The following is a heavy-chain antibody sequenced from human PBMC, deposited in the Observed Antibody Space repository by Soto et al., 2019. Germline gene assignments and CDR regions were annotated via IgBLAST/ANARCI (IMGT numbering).Heavy chain of an antibody. CDR1: GGSISSGDYY. J-gene: IGHJ4*02. V-gene: IGHV4-30-4*01. CDR2: IYYSGST. Sequence: SETLSLTCTVSGGSISSGDYYWSWIRQPPGKGLEWIGYIYYSGSTYYNPSLKSRVTISVDTSKNQFSLKLSSVTAADTAVYYCDRVGTVTYFDYWGQGTLVTVSS. D-gene: IGHD4-4*01. CDR3: DRVGTVTYFDY.